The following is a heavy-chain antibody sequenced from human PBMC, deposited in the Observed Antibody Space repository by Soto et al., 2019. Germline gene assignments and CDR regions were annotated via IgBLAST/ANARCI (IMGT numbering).Heavy chain of an antibody. D-gene: IGHD6-19*01. CDR2: ISFDGSYK. V-gene: IGHV3-30-3*01. CDR1: GFTFSSHS. CDR3: ARGASITVAGTSFDY. J-gene: IGHJ4*02. Sequence: QVQLVESGGGVAQPGRSLRLSCAASGFTFSSHSMHWVRQAPGKGLEWVAVISFDGSYKYYADSVKGRFTISRDNSKNTMYLQVNRLRAEDTAVYYCARGASITVAGTSFDYWCQGTLVTVSS.